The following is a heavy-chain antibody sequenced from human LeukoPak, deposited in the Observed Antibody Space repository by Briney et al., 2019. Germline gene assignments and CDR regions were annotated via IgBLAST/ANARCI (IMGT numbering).Heavy chain of an antibody. Sequence: ASVKVSCKVSGYTLTELSMHWVRQAPGKGLEWMGGFDPENGETIFAQKFQGRVTMTEDTSTDTTYMELSSLRSEDTAVYYCAIDQGRFGDPSFDYWGQGTLVTVSS. CDR1: GYTLTELS. J-gene: IGHJ4*02. CDR2: FDPENGET. V-gene: IGHV1-24*01. CDR3: AIDQGRFGDPSFDY. D-gene: IGHD3-10*01.